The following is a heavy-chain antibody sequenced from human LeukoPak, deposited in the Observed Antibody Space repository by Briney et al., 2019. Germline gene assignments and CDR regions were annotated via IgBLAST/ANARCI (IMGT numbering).Heavy chain of an antibody. CDR3: ARVYQSAEYYFDY. Sequence: SETLSLTCTVSGGSIDSYYWSWIRQPPGKGLEWIGYIHCTGSTEYHPSLKSRVTISLDTSKNQFSLKLTSVTAADTAVYYCARVYQSAEYYFDYWGQGNLVSVSS. V-gene: IGHV4-59*01. CDR2: IHCTGST. D-gene: IGHD2-2*01. J-gene: IGHJ4*02. CDR1: GGSIDSYY.